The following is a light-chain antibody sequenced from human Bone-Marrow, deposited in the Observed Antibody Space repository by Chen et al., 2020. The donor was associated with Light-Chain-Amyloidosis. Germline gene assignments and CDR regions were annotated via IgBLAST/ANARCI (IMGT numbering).Light chain of an antibody. CDR2: GSS. CDR3: QQYGTSPLT. Sequence: EIVLTQSPGTLSLSPGEGANLSYRASQTISSNYLTWYQQNFGQAPRLLIYGSSSRATGIPDRFTGSGSGTDFTLTINRLVPEDFAMYYCQQYGTSPLTFGGGTKVEIK. CDR1: QTISSNY. V-gene: IGKV3-20*01. J-gene: IGKJ4*01.